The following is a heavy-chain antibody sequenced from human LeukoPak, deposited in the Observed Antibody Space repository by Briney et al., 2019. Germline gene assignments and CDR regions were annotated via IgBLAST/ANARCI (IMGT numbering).Heavy chain of an antibody. D-gene: IGHD2-2*01. CDR1: GFTFDDYA. J-gene: IGHJ4*02. Sequence: GRSLRLSCAASGFTFDDYAMHWVRQAPGKGLEWVSGISWNSGSIGYADSVKGRFTISRDNAKNSLYLQMNIVRPEDTALYYCAKGYCSSTSCFSDYWGQGTLVTVSS. CDR3: AKGYCSSTSCFSDY. CDR2: ISWNSGSI. V-gene: IGHV3-9*01.